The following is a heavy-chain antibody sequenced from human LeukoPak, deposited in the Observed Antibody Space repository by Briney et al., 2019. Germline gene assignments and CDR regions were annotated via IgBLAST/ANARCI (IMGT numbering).Heavy chain of an antibody. CDR3: ARGGYSYLVDY. Sequence: PSETLSLTCAVSGYSISSGYYWGWIRQPPGKGLEGIGSIYHSGSTYYNPSLKSRVTISVDTSKNQFSLKLSSVTAADTAVYYCARGGYSYLVDYWGQGTLVTVSS. CDR1: GYSISSGYY. CDR2: IYHSGST. D-gene: IGHD5-18*01. V-gene: IGHV4-38-2*01. J-gene: IGHJ4*02.